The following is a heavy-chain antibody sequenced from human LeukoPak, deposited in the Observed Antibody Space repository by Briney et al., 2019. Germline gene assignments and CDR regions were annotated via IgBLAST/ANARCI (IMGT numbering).Heavy chain of an antibody. CDR3: IRRGIVGATEFDY. D-gene: IGHD1-26*01. V-gene: IGHV3-73*01. Sequence: GGSLRLSCAASGFTFSGSAMHWVRQASGKGLEWVGRIRSKANSYATAYAASVKGRFTISRDDSKNTAYLQMNSLKTEDTAVYYCIRRGIVGATEFDYWGQGTLVTVSS. J-gene: IGHJ4*02. CDR2: IRSKANSYAT. CDR1: GFTFSGSA.